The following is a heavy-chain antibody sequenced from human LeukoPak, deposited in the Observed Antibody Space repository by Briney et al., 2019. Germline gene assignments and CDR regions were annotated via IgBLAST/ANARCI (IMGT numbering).Heavy chain of an antibody. Sequence: PGGSLRLPCAASGFTFSSYAMSWVRQAPGKGLEWVSAISGSGGSTYYADSVKGRFTISRDNSKNTLYLQMNSLRAEDAAVYYCAKECYGDYDAFDIWGQGTMVTVSS. V-gene: IGHV3-23*01. CDR3: AKECYGDYDAFDI. J-gene: IGHJ3*02. CDR1: GFTFSSYA. CDR2: ISGSGGST. D-gene: IGHD4-17*01.